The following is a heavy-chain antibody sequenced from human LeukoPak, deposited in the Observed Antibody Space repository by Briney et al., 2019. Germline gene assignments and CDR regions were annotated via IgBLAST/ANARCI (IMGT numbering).Heavy chain of an antibody. CDR2: ISYDGSNK. CDR3: AKDAGPCSGGSCYSVRGQPTDY. D-gene: IGHD2-15*01. J-gene: IGHJ4*02. Sequence: SGGSLRLSCAASGFTFSSYAMHWVRQAPGKGLEWVAVISYDGSNKYYADSVKGRFTISRDNSKNTLYLQMNSLRAEDTAVYYCAKDAGPCSGGSCYSVRGQPTDYWGQGTLVTVSS. V-gene: IGHV3-30-3*01. CDR1: GFTFSSYA.